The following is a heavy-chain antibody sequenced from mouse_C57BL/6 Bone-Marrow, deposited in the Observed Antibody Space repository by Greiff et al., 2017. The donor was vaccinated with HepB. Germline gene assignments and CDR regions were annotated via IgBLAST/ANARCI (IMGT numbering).Heavy chain of an antibody. J-gene: IGHJ4*01. V-gene: IGHV1-80*01. CDR1: GYAFSSYW. CDR2: IYPGDGDT. D-gene: IGHD1-1*02. CDR3: ARWCDGYAMDY. Sequence: VKVVESGAELVKPGASVKISCKASGYAFSSYWMNWVKQRPGKGLEWIGQIYPGDGDTNYNGKFKGKATLTADKSSSTAYMQLSSLTSEDSAVYFCARWCDGYAMDYWGQGTSVTVSS.